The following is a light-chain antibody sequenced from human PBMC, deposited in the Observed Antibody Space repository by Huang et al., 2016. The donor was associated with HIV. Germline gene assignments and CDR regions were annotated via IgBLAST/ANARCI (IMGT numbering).Light chain of an antibody. CDR2: WAT. V-gene: IGKV4-1*01. J-gene: IGKJ1*01. Sequence: DIVMTQSPDSLAVSLGERATINCKSSQCLLYSISKKKYFTWFQHKPGRPPKFLIYWATTRESGVPDRVSGSVSGTDFTLTINNLQAEDVAVYFCLQYYSVPQTFGHGTKVEIK. CDR1: QCLLYSISKKKY. CDR3: LQYYSVPQT.